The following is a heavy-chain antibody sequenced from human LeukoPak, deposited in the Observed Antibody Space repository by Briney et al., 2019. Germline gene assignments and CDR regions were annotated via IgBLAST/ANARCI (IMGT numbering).Heavy chain of an antibody. J-gene: IGHJ3*02. V-gene: IGHV3-66*01. CDR3: AREISSGYYYGDAFDI. Sequence: GGSLRLSCAASGITVSSNYMSWVRQAPGKGLELVAVLHSGGSTQYADSVKGRFTISRDNSKNTLYLQMNSLRAEDTAIYYCAREISSGYYYGDAFDIWGQGTMVTVSS. CDR1: GITVSSNY. D-gene: IGHD3-22*01. CDR2: LHSGGST.